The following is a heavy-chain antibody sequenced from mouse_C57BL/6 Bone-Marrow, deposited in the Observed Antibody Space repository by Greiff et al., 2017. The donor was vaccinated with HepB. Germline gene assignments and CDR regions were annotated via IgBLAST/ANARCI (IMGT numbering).Heavy chain of an antibody. V-gene: IGHV2-5*01. Sequence: QVQLQQSGPGLVQPSQSLSITCTVSGFSLTSYGVHWVRQSPGKGLEWLGVIWRGGSTDYNAAFMSRLSITKDNSKSQVFFKMNSLQADDTAIYYCAKNGGPYYSNYVGFAYWGQGTLVTVSA. J-gene: IGHJ3*01. D-gene: IGHD2-5*01. CDR2: IWRGGST. CDR1: GFSLTSYG. CDR3: AKNGGPYYSNYVGFAY.